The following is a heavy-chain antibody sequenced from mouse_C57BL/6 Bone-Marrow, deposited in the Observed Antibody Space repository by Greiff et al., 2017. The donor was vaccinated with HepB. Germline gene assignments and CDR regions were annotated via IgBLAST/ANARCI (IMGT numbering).Heavy chain of an antibody. V-gene: IGHV1-54*01. Sequence: QVQLQQSGAELVRPGTSVKVSCKASGYAFTNYLIEWVKQRPGPGLEWIGVINPGSGGTNYNEKFKGKATLTADKSSSTAYMQLSSLTSEDSAVYFCARHDGYFLYWYFDVWGTGTTVTVSS. CDR1: GYAFTNYL. J-gene: IGHJ1*03. CDR2: INPGSGGT. D-gene: IGHD2-3*01. CDR3: ARHDGYFLYWYFDV.